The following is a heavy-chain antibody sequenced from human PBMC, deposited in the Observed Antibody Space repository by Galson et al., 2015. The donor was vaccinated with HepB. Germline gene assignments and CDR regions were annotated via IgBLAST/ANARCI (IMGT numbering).Heavy chain of an antibody. CDR3: ARERFTLIGGLRKHSYYMGV. CDR1: GGSLSGYS. Sequence: SETLSLTCAVYGGSLSGYSWTWIRQPPGKGLEWIGEISHSGSTNCNPSLKRRLTMFLDTSKCQLSPKLTSVTAADTAVYFCARERFTLIGGLRKHSYYMGVCGKGTTVTFSS. CDR2: ISHSGST. D-gene: IGHD3-22*01. V-gene: IGHV4-34*01. J-gene: IGHJ6*03.